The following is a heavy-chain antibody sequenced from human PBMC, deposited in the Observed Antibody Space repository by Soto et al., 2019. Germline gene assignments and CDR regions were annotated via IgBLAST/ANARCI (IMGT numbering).Heavy chain of an antibody. CDR2: IIPILGIA. D-gene: IGHD3-22*01. CDR1: GGTFSSYT. V-gene: IGHV1-69*02. J-gene: IGHJ2*01. Sequence: SVKVSCKASGGTFSSYTISWVRQAPGQGLEWMGRIIPILGIANYAQKFQGRVTITADKSTSTAYMELSSLRSEDTAVYYCGRGGRGYDSSGYNWYFDLWGRGTLVTVSS. CDR3: GRGGRGYDSSGYNWYFDL.